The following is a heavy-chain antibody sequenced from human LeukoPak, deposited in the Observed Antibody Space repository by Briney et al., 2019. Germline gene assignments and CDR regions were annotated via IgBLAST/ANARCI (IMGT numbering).Heavy chain of an antibody. CDR2: ITASGGNT. D-gene: IGHD5-18*01. V-gene: IGHV3-23*01. J-gene: IGHJ4*02. CDR1: GFTFSSYA. Sequence: GGSLRLSCAASGFTFSSYAMGWVRQAPGKGLEWVSAITASGGNTYYADSVKGRSTISRDNSKNTLYLQVNSLRAEDTAVYYCAKGNGYSYGRYYFDYWGQGTLVTVSS. CDR3: AKGNGYSYGRYYFDY.